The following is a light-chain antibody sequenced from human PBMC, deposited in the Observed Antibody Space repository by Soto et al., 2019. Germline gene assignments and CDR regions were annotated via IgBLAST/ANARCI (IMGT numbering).Light chain of an antibody. J-gene: IGKJ1*01. V-gene: IGKV1-5*01. Sequence: DIQMTQSPSTLSASVGDRVTTTCRASQRITTWLAWYQQKPGKAPKLLIYDASSLESGVPLRFSGSGSGAEFTLTISSLEPDDFATYYCQQYFTHWTFGQGTKVDI. CDR3: QQYFTHWT. CDR1: QRITTW. CDR2: DAS.